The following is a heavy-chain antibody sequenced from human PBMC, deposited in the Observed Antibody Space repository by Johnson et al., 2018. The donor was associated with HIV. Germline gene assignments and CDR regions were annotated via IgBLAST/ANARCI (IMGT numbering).Heavy chain of an antibody. V-gene: IGHV3-30*02. Sequence: QVQLVESGGGLVKPGGSLRLSCAASGFTFSSYGMHWVRQAPGKGLEWVAFIRYDGSNKYYADFVKGQFTISKDNSKNTMYLQMNSLRPEDTAVYYCAKDPGPGAFDIWGQGTMVTVSS. CDR2: IRYDGSNK. CDR1: GFTFSSYG. J-gene: IGHJ3*02. CDR3: AKDPGPGAFDI. D-gene: IGHD1-1*01.